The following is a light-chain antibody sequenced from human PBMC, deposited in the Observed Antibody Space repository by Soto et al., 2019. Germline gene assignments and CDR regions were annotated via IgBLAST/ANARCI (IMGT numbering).Light chain of an antibody. CDR2: DAS. J-gene: IGKJ5*01. CDR3: QQRSNWPPT. Sequence: EIVLKQSTGTLCLSPGKRATLSCRASQSVSNFLAWYQQKPGQAPRLLIYDASNRATGIPARFSGSGSGTDFTLTIGSLEPEDFAVYYCQQRSNWPPTFGQGTRLEIK. V-gene: IGKV3-11*01. CDR1: QSVSNF.